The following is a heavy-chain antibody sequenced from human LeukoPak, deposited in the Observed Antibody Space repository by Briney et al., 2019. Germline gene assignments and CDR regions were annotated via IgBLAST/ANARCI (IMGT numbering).Heavy chain of an antibody. V-gene: IGHV4-34*01. CDR3: ARDVAAAGTGY. D-gene: IGHD6-13*01. Sequence: SETLSLTCAVYGGSFSGYYWSWIRQPPGKGLEWIGEINHSGSTNYNPSLKSRVTISVDTSKNRFSLKLSSVTAADTAVYYCARDVAAAGTGYWGQGTLVTVSS. CDR2: INHSGST. CDR1: GGSFSGYY. J-gene: IGHJ4*02.